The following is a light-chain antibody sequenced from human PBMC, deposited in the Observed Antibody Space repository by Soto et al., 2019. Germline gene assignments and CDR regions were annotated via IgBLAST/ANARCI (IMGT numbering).Light chain of an antibody. CDR1: SSDVGDYEH. CDR3: SLYTSSSTWV. CDR2: DVT. V-gene: IGLV2-18*01. Sequence: QSLLTQPPSVSGSPGQSVTISCTVTSSDVGDYEHVSWYQQAPGTAPKLIIFDVTNRPSGVPDRFSGSKSGNTPSLTIFGLQAEDEADYYCSLYTSSSTWVFGGGTQLTVL. J-gene: IGLJ3*02.